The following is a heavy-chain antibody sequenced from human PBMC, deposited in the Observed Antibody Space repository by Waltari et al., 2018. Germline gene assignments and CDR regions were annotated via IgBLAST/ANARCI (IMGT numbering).Heavy chain of an antibody. CDR2: IYSVGST. CDR3: ASHYCSRGTCHFDS. V-gene: IGHV3-66*04. Sequence: EALLAESGGGSVQPGGSLRLSCAVSEFSVRDNYVRWVRQPPGQGLDCVSMIYSVGSTSYADSVRARFTISRDISKNTVFLQMNSLRAEDTAVYYCASHYCSRGTCHFDSWGQGTLVKVSS. CDR1: EFSVRDNY. J-gene: IGHJ4*02. D-gene: IGHD2-15*01.